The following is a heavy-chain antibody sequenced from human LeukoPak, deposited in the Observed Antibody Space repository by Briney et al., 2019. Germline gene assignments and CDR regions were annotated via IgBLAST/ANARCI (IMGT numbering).Heavy chain of an antibody. CDR2: IYPGDSDT. CDR3: ARHHDSSLNPFDP. CDR1: GYSFTSYW. Sequence: KCGESLKISCKGSGYSFTSYWIGWVRQMPGKGLEWMGIIYPGDSDTRYSPSFQGQVTISADKPISTAYLQWSSLKASDTAMYYCARHHDSSLNPFDPWGQGTLVTVSS. D-gene: IGHD3-22*01. V-gene: IGHV5-51*01. J-gene: IGHJ5*02.